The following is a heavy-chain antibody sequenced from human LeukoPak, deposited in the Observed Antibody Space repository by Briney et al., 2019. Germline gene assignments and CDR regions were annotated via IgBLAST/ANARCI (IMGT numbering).Heavy chain of an antibody. D-gene: IGHD2/OR15-2a*01. V-gene: IGHV3-53*01. CDR2: ISSGGST. Sequence: GGSLRLSCAASGFTVSSNYMSWVRQAPGKGLEWVSLISSGGSTYYADSVKGRFTISRDNSKNTLFLQMNSLRAEDTAIYYCAKYLSAKGPPYGLDVWGRGTTVTVSS. CDR3: AKYLSAKGPPYGLDV. CDR1: GFTVSSNY. J-gene: IGHJ6*02.